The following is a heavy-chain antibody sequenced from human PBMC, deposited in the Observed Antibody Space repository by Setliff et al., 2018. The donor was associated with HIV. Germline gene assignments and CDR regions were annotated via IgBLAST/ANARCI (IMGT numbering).Heavy chain of an antibody. J-gene: IGHJ6*02. V-gene: IGHV3-21*01. CDR1: GFTFSTYR. CDR3: ARWPVVVPAAMWGLSPYYYYGMDV. Sequence: GGSLRLSCAASGFTFSTYRMNWVRQAPGKGLEWVSSISSSSSYIYYADSLKGRFTISRDNAKNSLYLQMNSLRAEDTAVYYCARWPVVVPAAMWGLSPYYYYGMDVWGQGTTVTVSS. CDR2: ISSSSSYI. D-gene: IGHD2-2*01.